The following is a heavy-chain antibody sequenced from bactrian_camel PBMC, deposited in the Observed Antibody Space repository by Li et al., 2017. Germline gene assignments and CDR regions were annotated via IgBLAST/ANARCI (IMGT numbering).Heavy chain of an antibody. Sequence: HVQLVESGGGSVQAGGSLRLSCASSGYAYQSHCMGWFRRSPGKGLEGVAAVEMYGSTTYSDSVKGRFSVSQGDSWSTLYLQMNSLKPEDTAMYYCAAVGWTPDCDSATWETEGIGTRGQGTQVTVS. CDR1: GYAYQSHC. V-gene: IGHV3S9*01. J-gene: IGHJ6*01. D-gene: IGHD3*01. CDR2: VEMYGST. CDR3: AAVGWTPDCDSATWETEGIGT.